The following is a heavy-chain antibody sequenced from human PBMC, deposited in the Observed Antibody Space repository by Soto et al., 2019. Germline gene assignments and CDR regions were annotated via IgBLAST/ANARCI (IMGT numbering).Heavy chain of an antibody. CDR3: ARLGRFYQALDS. CDR1: DGSLSPNY. Sequence: QVQLQESGPGLVKPSETLSLSCTVSDGSLSPNYWSWIRQPPGKGLEWIGYIYYAGTTTYNPSLKRRVTISLDTPKNKVSLKLTSVTAADTAVYYCARLGRFYQALDSWGPGTLVTVSS. V-gene: IGHV4-59*08. J-gene: IGHJ4*02. CDR2: IYYAGTT. D-gene: IGHD2-2*01.